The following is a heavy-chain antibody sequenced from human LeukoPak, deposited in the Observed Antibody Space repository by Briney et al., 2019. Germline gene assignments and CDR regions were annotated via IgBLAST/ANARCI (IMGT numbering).Heavy chain of an antibody. CDR2: IYHSGST. CDR1: GYSISSGYY. J-gene: IGHJ5*02. CDR3: ARDVVVAINWFDP. V-gene: IGHV4-38-2*02. Sequence: SETLSLTCTVSGYSISSGYYWGWIRQPPGKGLEWIGSIYHSGSTYYNPSLKSRVTISVDTSKNQFSLKLSSVTAADTAVYYCARDVVVAINWFDPWGQGTLVTVSS. D-gene: IGHD3-22*01.